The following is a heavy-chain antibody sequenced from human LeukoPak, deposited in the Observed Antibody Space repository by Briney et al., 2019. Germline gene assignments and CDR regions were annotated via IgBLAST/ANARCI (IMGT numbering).Heavy chain of an antibody. CDR3: ARDDSEGAFGI. CDR2: ISSSGSTI. CDR1: GFTFSSYE. Sequence: GGSLRLSCAASGFTFSSYEMNWVRQAPGKGLEWVSYISSSGSTIYYADSVKGRFTISRDNAKNSLYLQMNSLRAEDTAVYYCARDDSEGAFGIWGQGTMVTVSS. J-gene: IGHJ3*02. D-gene: IGHD2-21*01. V-gene: IGHV3-48*03.